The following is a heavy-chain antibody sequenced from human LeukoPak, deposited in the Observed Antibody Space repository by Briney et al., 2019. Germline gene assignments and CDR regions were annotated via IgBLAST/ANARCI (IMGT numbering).Heavy chain of an antibody. CDR2: ISSNGGST. CDR1: GFTFSSYA. Sequence: GGSLRLSCAASGFTFSSYAMHWVRQAPGKGLEYVSAISSNGGSTYYANSVKGRFTIPRDNSKNTLYLQMGSLRTEDMAVYYCARGYNWFDPWGQGTLVTVSS. J-gene: IGHJ5*02. V-gene: IGHV3-64*01. CDR3: ARGYNWFDP.